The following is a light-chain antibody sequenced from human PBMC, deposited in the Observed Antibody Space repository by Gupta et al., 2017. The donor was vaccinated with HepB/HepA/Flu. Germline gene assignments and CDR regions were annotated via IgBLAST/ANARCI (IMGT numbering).Light chain of an antibody. Sequence: QSALTQPRSLSGSPGQSVTISCTGTSSAVGGYNYVSWYQQHPGKAPILMIYDVSKRPSGVTDRFSCSKSGNTASLTISVLQAEDEADYSCCSYAGSYTGVFGGGTKLTVL. CDR2: DVS. CDR3: CSYAGSYTGV. V-gene: IGLV2-11*01. CDR1: SSAVGGYNY. J-gene: IGLJ2*01.